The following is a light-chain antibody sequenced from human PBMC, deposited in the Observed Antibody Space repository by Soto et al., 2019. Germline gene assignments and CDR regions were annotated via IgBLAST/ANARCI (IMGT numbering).Light chain of an antibody. Sequence: QSALTQPASVSGSPGRWITISCTGTSSDVGGYSYVCWYQHHPGKAPKLIISDVSNRPSGVSNRFSGSKSGNTASLTISGLQAEDEADYYCSSFTSSTTYVFGTGTKVTVL. CDR1: SSDVGGYSY. CDR2: DVS. V-gene: IGLV2-14*03. J-gene: IGLJ1*01. CDR3: SSFTSSTTYV.